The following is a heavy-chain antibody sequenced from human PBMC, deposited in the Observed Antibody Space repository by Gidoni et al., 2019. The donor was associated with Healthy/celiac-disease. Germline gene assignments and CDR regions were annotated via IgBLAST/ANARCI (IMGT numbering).Heavy chain of an antibody. Sequence: EVQLVESGGGLVKPGGSLRLSCAASGFTFSSYSMNWVRQAPGKGLEWVSSISSSSSYIYYADSVKGRFTISRDNAKNSLYLQMNSLRAEDTAVYYCARVKYCSSTSCSTYPPAGYYGMDVWGQGTTVTVSS. V-gene: IGHV3-21*01. CDR3: ARVKYCSSTSCSTYPPAGYYGMDV. CDR1: GFTFSSYS. CDR2: ISSSSSYI. J-gene: IGHJ6*02. D-gene: IGHD2-2*01.